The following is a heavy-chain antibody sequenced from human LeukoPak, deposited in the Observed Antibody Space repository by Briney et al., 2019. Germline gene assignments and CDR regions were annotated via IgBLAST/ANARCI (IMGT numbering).Heavy chain of an antibody. CDR2: TRNKANSYTT. V-gene: IGHV3-72*01. D-gene: IGHD4-23*01. CDR3: ARDSDYGGVQYYFDY. Sequence: GGSLRLFCAASGFTFSDHYMDWVRQAPGKGLEWVGRTRNKANSYTTEYAASVKGRFTISRDDSKNSLYLQMNSLRAEDTAVYYCARDSDYGGVQYYFDYWGQGTLVTVSS. J-gene: IGHJ4*02. CDR1: GFTFSDHY.